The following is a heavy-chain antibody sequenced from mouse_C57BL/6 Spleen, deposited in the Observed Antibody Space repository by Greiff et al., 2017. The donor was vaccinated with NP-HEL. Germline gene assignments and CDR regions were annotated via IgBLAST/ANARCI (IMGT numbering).Heavy chain of an antibody. Sequence: VQLQQSGTVLARPGASVKMSCKTSGYTFTSYWMHWVKQRPGQGLEWIGAIYPGNSDTSYNQKFKGKAKLTAVTSASTAYMELSSLTNEDSAVYYCTGGYYVEDYFDYWGQGTTLTVSS. CDR1: GYTFTSYW. D-gene: IGHD2-3*01. V-gene: IGHV1-5*01. CDR3: TGGYYVEDYFDY. J-gene: IGHJ2*01. CDR2: IYPGNSDT.